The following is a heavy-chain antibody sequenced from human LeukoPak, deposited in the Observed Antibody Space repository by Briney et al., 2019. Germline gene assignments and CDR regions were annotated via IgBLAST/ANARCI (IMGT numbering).Heavy chain of an antibody. CDR2: ISWNSGSI. D-gene: IGHD6-19*01. J-gene: IGHJ4*02. CDR1: GFTFDDYA. V-gene: IGHV3-9*01. CDR3: AKDRGAVAGTSGGGFDY. Sequence: PGRSLRLSCAASGFTFDDYAMHGVRQAPGKGLGWVSGISWNSGSIGYADSVKGRFTISRDNAKNSLYLQMNSLRAEDTALYYCAKDRGAVAGTSGGGFDYWGQGTLVTVSS.